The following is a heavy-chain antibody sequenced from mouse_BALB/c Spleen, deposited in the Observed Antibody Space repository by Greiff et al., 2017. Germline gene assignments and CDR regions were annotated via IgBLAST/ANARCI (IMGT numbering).Heavy chain of an antibody. Sequence: EVKLMESGPELVKPGASVKMSCKASGYTFTSYVMHWVKQKPGQGLEWIGYINPYNDGTKYNEKFKGKATLTSDKSSSTAYMELSSLTSEDSAVYYCARVGNYLYYAMDYWGQGTSVTVSS. CDR2: INPYNDGT. J-gene: IGHJ4*01. V-gene: IGHV1-14*01. CDR1: GYTFTSYV. CDR3: ARVGNYLYYAMDY. D-gene: IGHD2-1*01.